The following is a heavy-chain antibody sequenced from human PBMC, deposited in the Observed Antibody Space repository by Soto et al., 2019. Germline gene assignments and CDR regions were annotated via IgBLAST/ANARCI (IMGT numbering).Heavy chain of an antibody. Sequence: SETLSLTCTVAGGSISSGGYYWSWIRQHPGKGLEWIGYIYYSGSTYYNPSLKSRVTISVDTSKNQLSLKLSSVTAADTAVYYCARDNDRALVPFDYWGQGTLVTVSS. V-gene: IGHV4-31*03. CDR1: GGSISSGGYY. J-gene: IGHJ4*02. CDR2: IYYSGST. D-gene: IGHD1-1*01. CDR3: ARDNDRALVPFDY.